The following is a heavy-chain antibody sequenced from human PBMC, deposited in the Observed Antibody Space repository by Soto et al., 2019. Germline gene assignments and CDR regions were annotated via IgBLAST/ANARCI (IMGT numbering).Heavy chain of an antibody. CDR2: ISSNGGST. V-gene: IGHV3-64D*08. J-gene: IGHJ4*02. Sequence: AGGSLRLSCSASGFTFSSYAMHWVRQAPGKGLEYVSAISSNGGSTYYADSVKGRFTISRDNSKNTLYLQMSSLRAEDTAVYYCVKDAYDFWSGKLGLFDYWGQGTLVTVSS. CDR1: GFTFSSYA. D-gene: IGHD3-3*01. CDR3: VKDAYDFWSGKLGLFDY.